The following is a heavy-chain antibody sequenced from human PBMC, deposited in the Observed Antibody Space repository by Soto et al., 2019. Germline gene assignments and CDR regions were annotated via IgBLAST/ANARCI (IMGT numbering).Heavy chain of an antibody. J-gene: IGHJ4*02. D-gene: IGHD6-13*01. Sequence: QVQLQESGPGLVKPSETLSLTCTVSGGSISSYSWSWIRQPSGKGLEWIGRIYTSGSTNYNPSLKSRVALSVGTSKNPFSLKLSSVTAAATAVYYWAREGDLSSWHFDYWGQGTLLTVSS. CDR2: IYTSGST. V-gene: IGHV4-4*07. CDR3: AREGDLSSWHFDY. CDR1: GGSISSYS.